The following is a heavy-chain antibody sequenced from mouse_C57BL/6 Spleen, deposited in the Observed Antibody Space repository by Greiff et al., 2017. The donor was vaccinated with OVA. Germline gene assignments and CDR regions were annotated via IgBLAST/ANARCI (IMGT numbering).Heavy chain of an antibody. V-gene: IGHV1-64*01. CDR3: SRCGYGYYFDY. D-gene: IGHD2-2*01. CDR2: IHPNSGST. J-gene: IGHJ2*01. Sequence: QVQLQQSGAELVKPGASVKLSCKASGYTFTSYWMHWVKQRPGQGLEWIGMIHPNSGSTNYNEKFKSKATLTVDNSSSTAYMQLSSLTSEDSAVYYCSRCGYGYYFDYWGQGTTLTVSS. CDR1: GYTFTSYW.